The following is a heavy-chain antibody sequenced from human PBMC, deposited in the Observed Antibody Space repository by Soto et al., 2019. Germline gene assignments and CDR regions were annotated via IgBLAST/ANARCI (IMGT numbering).Heavy chain of an antibody. J-gene: IGHJ3*02. Sequence: SGTLSPTCTVSGCSLSRIRCYWGLVRQPPGKGLEWIASIKYSGTTFYNPSLKSRVTLSVDTSKNQFALKLSSVTAAETAVYYCARHGITGSYYDAFDIWGQGTMVTVSS. V-gene: IGHV4-39*01. CDR3: ARHGITGSYYDAFDI. CDR2: IKYSGTT. CDR1: GCSLSRIRCY. D-gene: IGHD1-26*01.